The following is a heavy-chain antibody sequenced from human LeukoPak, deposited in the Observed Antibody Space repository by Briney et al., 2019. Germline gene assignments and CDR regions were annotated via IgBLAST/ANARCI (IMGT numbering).Heavy chain of an antibody. Sequence: GGSLRLSCTASGFTLRSYTMAWVRQAPGKGLEWVSSISSSGGYKYYADSLEVRFTISRDNAKNALYLQMNSLRAEDTAVYYCARVGVVVFDYWGQGTLVTGSS. CDR2: ISSSGGYK. CDR3: ARVGVVVFDY. D-gene: IGHD2-15*01. V-gene: IGHV3-21*01. CDR1: GFTLRSYT. J-gene: IGHJ4*02.